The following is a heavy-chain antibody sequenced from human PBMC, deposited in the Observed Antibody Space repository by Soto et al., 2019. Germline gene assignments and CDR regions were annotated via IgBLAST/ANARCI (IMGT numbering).Heavy chain of an antibody. CDR2: IYYSGST. D-gene: IGHD6-13*01. Sequence: PSETLSLTCTVSGGSISSGDYYWSWIRQPPGKGLEWIGYIYYSGSTYYNPSLKSRVTISLDTSKNQFSLKLSSVTAADTAVYYCTRSRWAYAFDIWGRGTMVTVSS. J-gene: IGHJ3*02. V-gene: IGHV4-30-4*01. CDR1: GGSISSGDYY. CDR3: TRSRWAYAFDI.